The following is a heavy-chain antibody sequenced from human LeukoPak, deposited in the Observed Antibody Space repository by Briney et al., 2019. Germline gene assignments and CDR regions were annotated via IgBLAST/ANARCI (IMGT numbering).Heavy chain of an antibody. CDR1: GFTVSSNY. CDR3: ARPLNWFDP. Sequence: GGSLRLSCTASGFTVSSNYMSWVRQAPGKGLEWVSVIYSGGSTHCADSVKGRFTISRDNSKNTLYLQMNSLRAEDTAVYYCARPLNWFDPWGQGTLVTVSS. J-gene: IGHJ5*02. V-gene: IGHV3-66*02. CDR2: IYSGGST.